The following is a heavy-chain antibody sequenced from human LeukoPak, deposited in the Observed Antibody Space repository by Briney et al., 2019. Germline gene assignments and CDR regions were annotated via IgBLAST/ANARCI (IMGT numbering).Heavy chain of an antibody. V-gene: IGHV3-23*01. CDR3: EKGSYDYVWGSYYFDY. CDR2: IRGSCGST. CDR1: GFTFSSYA. D-gene: IGHD3-16*01. J-gene: IGHJ4*02. Sequence: GGSLRLSCAASGFTFSSYAMSWVRQAPGKGLEWVSAIRGSCGSTYYADSVKGRFTISRGNSRDTLYLQMNSLRAEDTAVYYCEKGSYDYVWGSYYFDYWGQGTLVTVSS.